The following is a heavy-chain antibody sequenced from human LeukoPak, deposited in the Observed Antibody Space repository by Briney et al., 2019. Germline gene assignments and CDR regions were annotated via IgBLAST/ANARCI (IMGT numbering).Heavy chain of an antibody. Sequence: SETLSLTCAVYGGSFSGYYWSWIRQPPGKGLEWIGEINHSGSTNYNPSLKSRVTISVDTSKNQFSLKLSSVTAADTAVYYCARLVSRLDYYYYMDVWGKGTTVTVSS. CDR3: ARLVSRLDYYYYMDV. V-gene: IGHV4-34*01. CDR1: GGSFSGYY. J-gene: IGHJ6*03. D-gene: IGHD2-15*01. CDR2: INHSGST.